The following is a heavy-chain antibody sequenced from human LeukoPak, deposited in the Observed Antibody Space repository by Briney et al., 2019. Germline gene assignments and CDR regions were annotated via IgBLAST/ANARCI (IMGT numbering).Heavy chain of an antibody. V-gene: IGHV1-46*01. CDR1: GYTFTINH. D-gene: IGHD3-16*01. Sequence: ASAKVSCKASGYTFTINHIHWVRQAPGQGLEWMGVINPSGDSTTYAQNFQGRVTTTRDTSTSTVYMELRSLRSEDTAIYYCAKLATSDTGETYWGQGTLVTVSS. J-gene: IGHJ4*02. CDR3: AKLATSDTGETY. CDR2: INPSGDST.